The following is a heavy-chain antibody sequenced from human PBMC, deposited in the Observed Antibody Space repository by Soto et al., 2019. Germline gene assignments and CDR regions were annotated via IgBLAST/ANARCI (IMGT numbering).Heavy chain of an antibody. CDR2: INHSGSI. V-gene: IGHV4-34*01. CDR3: ATGRSRGGYSYGPGGY. J-gene: IGHJ4*02. Sequence: SETLSLTCAVSGGSFSGYYWTWIRQPPGKGLEWIGEINHSGSINYNPSLKSRVTISVDTSKNQFSLKLSSVTAADTAVYYCATGRSRGGYSYGPGGYWGQGTLVTVSS. CDR1: GGSFSGYY. D-gene: IGHD5-18*01.